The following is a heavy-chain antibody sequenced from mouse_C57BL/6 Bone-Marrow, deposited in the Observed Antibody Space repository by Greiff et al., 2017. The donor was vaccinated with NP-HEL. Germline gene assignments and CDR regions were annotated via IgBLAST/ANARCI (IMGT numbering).Heavy chain of an antibody. J-gene: IGHJ1*03. D-gene: IGHD1-1*01. CDR2: ISDGGSYT. CDR3: ARDPGSYWYFDV. CDR1: GFTFSSYA. Sequence: EVKLVESGGGLVKPGGSLKLSCAASGFTFSSYAMSWVRQTPEKRLEWVATISDGGSYTYYPDNVKGRFTISRDNAQNNLYLQMSHLKSEDTAMYYCARDPGSYWYFDVWGTGTTVTVSS. V-gene: IGHV5-4*01.